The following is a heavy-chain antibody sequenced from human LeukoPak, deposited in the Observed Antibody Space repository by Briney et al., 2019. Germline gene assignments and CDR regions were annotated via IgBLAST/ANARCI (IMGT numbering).Heavy chain of an antibody. Sequence: PGGSLRPSCAASGFTFSSYSMNWVRQAPGKGLEWVSSISSSSSYIYYADSVKGRFTISRDNAKNSLYLQMNSLRAEDTAVYYCARDGGGDGSDAFDIWGQGTMVTVSS. J-gene: IGHJ3*02. V-gene: IGHV3-21*01. CDR2: ISSSSSYI. CDR1: GFTFSSYS. CDR3: ARDGGGDGSDAFDI. D-gene: IGHD2-21*01.